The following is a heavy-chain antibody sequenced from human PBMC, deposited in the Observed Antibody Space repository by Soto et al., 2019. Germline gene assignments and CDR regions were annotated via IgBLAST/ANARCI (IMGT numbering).Heavy chain of an antibody. CDR2: IVVGSGNT. D-gene: IGHD3-22*01. CDR1: GFTFTSSA. Sequence: ASVKVSCKASGFTFTSSAVQWVRQARGQRLEWIGWIVVGSGNTNYAQKFQERVTITRDMSTSTAYMELSSLRSEDTAVYYCAAVAVDYDSSGYYQTLPNWGQGTLVTVSS. CDR3: AAVAVDYDSSGYYQTLPN. V-gene: IGHV1-58*01. J-gene: IGHJ4*02.